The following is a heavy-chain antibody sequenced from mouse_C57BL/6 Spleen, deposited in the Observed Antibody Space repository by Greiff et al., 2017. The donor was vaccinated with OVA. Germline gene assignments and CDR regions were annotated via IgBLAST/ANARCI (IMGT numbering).Heavy chain of an antibody. CDR3: ARNYGLYIDY. CDR1: GYTFTSYT. J-gene: IGHJ2*01. V-gene: IGHV1-4*01. CDR2: INPSSGYT. D-gene: IGHD1-2*01. Sequence: VQLQQSGAELARPGASVKMSCKASGYTFTSYTLHWVKQRPGKGLEWIGYINPSSGYTKSNQKCKDKATLTADKSSSTAYMQLSSLTSEDSAVYYCARNYGLYIDYWGQGTTLTVSS.